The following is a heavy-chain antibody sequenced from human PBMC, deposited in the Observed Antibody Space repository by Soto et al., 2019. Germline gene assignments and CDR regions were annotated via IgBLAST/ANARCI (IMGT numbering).Heavy chain of an antibody. Sequence: EVQLVESGGGLVKPGGSLRLSCVASGFRFSDYSMNWVRQAPGKGLEWVASVTKSGDYTHHADSVKGRFTISRDNAKNSLYLQMNSLTVEDTGIYYCAIGGPWGQGALVTVSS. V-gene: IGHV3-21*01. CDR1: GFRFSDYS. J-gene: IGHJ5*02. CDR3: AIGGP. CDR2: VTKSGDYT.